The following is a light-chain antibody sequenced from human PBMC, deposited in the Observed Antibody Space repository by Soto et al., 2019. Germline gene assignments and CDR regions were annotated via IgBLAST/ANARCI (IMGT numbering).Light chain of an antibody. CDR1: QSVSSY. V-gene: IGKV3-11*01. Sequence: MVLTQSPATLSLSPGERATLSCRASQSVSSYLAWSQQKPGQAPRLLIYDASNRATGIPARFSGSGSGTDFTLTISSLEPEDWAVYYCQQRSNWPPFTFGPGTKVDIK. CDR3: QQRSNWPPFT. CDR2: DAS. J-gene: IGKJ3*01.